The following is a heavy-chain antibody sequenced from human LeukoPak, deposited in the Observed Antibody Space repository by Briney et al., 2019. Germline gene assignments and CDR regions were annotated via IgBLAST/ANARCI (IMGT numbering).Heavy chain of an antibody. V-gene: IGHV3-23*01. J-gene: IGHJ4*02. CDR3: AISNYYGSGSFDY. CDR1: GLTFSSYA. CDR2: ISGSGGST. D-gene: IGHD3-10*01. Sequence: GSLRLSCAASGLTFSSYAMSGVRQAPGKGLEWVSAISGSGGSTYYADSVKGRFTISRDNSMNTLYLQMNSLRAEDTAVYYCAISNYYGSGSFDYWGQGTLVTVSS.